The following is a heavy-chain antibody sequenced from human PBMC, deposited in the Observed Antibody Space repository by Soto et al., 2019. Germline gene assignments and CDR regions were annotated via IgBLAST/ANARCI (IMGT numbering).Heavy chain of an antibody. CDR3: ARDLGHGNGPFDY. D-gene: IGHD1-26*01. CDR2: IRYDGTKK. Sequence: GGSLRLSCAASGFTFTAYGMHWVRQAPGKGLEWVAVIRYDGTKKYYADSVKGRFTISRDNSRNSLYLQVNSLRVEDTAVYYCARDLGHGNGPFDYWGQGALVTVSS. CDR1: GFTFTAYG. V-gene: IGHV3-33*01. J-gene: IGHJ4*02.